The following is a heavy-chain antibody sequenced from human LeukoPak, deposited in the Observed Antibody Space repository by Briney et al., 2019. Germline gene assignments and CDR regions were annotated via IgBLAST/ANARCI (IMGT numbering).Heavy chain of an antibody. J-gene: IGHJ3*02. V-gene: IGHV3-48*01. D-gene: IGHD3-22*01. Sequence: RGSLRLSCAASGFTFSSYSMNWVRQAPGKGLEWVSYISSSSSTIYYADSVKGRFTISRDNAKNSLYLQMNSLRAEDTAVYYCARESPMAYYYDSSGPFDAFDIWGQGTMVTVSS. CDR1: GFTFSSYS. CDR3: ARESPMAYYYDSSGPFDAFDI. CDR2: ISSSSSTI.